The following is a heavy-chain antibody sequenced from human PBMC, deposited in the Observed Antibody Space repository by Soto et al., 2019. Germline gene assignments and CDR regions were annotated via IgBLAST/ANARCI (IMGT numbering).Heavy chain of an antibody. J-gene: IGHJ5*02. CDR3: ARQSPDYLGSVGWFDP. V-gene: IGHV4-39*01. Sequence: PSETLSLTCTVSGGSISSSYYCGGWIRPPAGKGLEWIGSIYYSGTTYYNPSLKSRVTISVDTSKNQFSLKLRSVTAADTAVYYCARQSPDYLGSVGWFDPWGQGTLVTVSS. CDR2: IYYSGTT. CDR1: GGSISSSYYC. D-gene: IGHD1-26*01.